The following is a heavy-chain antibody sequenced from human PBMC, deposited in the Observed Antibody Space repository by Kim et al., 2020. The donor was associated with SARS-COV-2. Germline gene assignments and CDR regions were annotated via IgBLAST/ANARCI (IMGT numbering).Heavy chain of an antibody. J-gene: IGHJ6*02. V-gene: IGHV3-15*01. CDR3: TSGLGDYCAGDCYSRV. D-gene: IGHD2-21*02. Sequence: PVNGRFTISRDDSKNTLYLHMNSLTTEDTAVYYCTSGLGDYCAGDCYSRVWGQGTTVTVSS.